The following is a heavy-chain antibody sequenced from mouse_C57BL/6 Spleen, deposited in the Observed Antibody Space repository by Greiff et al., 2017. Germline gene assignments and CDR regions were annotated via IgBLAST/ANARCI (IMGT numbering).Heavy chain of an antibody. Sequence: DVMLVESGGGLVKPGGSLKLSCAASGFTFSSYTMSWVRQTPEKRLEWVATISGGGGNTYYPDSVKGRFTISRDNAKNTLYLQMSSLRSEDTALYYCARLANWDFSYFDYWGQGTTLTVSS. D-gene: IGHD4-1*01. CDR3: ARLANWDFSYFDY. CDR2: ISGGGGNT. V-gene: IGHV5-9*01. CDR1: GFTFSSYT. J-gene: IGHJ2*01.